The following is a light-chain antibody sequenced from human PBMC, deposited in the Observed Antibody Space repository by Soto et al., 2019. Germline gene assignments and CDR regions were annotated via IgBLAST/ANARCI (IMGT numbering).Light chain of an antibody. CDR2: AAS. CDR3: QQAQRFPLT. Sequence: DIQMTQSPSSVSASVGDRVTITSRASQGISSWLAWYQQKPGTAPNLLISAASSMQSGVPSRFRGSGSGTDFTLLISNLQPEDFATYYCQQAQRFPLTFGGGPKVE. J-gene: IGKJ4*01. V-gene: IGKV1-12*01. CDR1: QGISSW.